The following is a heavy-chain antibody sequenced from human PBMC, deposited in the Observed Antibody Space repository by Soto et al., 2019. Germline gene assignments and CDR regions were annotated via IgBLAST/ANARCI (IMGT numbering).Heavy chain of an antibody. V-gene: IGHV4-39*01. CDR1: GGSISSSNHY. CDR2: IYYSGNT. CDR3: ARHVGIQAEYFDY. J-gene: IGHJ4*02. Sequence: QLQLQESGPGLVKPSETLSLTCTVSGGSISSSNHYWGWIRQPPGKGLEWIGSIYYSGNTYYNPSLKGRVSISVDTSKNHCSLKLSSVTAADTPVYYCARHVGIQAEYFDYWGQGTLVTVSS. D-gene: IGHD6-13*01.